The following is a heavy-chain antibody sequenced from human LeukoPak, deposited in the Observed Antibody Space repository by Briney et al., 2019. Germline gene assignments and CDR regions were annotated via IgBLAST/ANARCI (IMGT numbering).Heavy chain of an antibody. Sequence: SVKVSCKASGYTFTGYYMHWVRQAPGQGLEWMGRIIPILGIANYAQKFQGRVTITADKSTSTAYMELSSLRSEDTAVYYCASIAAAGPFDYWGQGTLVTVSS. CDR2: IIPILGIA. CDR1: GYTFTGYY. J-gene: IGHJ4*02. CDR3: ASIAAAGPFDY. V-gene: IGHV1-69*02. D-gene: IGHD6-13*01.